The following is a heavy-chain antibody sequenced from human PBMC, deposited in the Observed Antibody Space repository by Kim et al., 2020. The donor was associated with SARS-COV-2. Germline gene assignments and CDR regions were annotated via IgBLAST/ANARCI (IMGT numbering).Heavy chain of an antibody. V-gene: IGHV4-39*01. CDR2: IYYSGST. CDR1: GGSISSSSYY. D-gene: IGHD2-15*01. J-gene: IGHJ4*02. Sequence: SETLSLTYTVSGGSISSSSYYWGWIRQPPGKGLEWIGSIYYSGSTYYNPSLKSRVTISVDTSKNQFSLKLSSVTAADTAVYYCARLYCSGGSCYPLDYWGQGTLVTVSS. CDR3: ARLYCSGGSCYPLDY.